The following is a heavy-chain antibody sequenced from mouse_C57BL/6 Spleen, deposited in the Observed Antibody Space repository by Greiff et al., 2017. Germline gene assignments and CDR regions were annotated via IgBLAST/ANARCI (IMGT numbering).Heavy chain of an antibody. J-gene: IGHJ1*03. D-gene: IGHD1-2*01. CDR1: GYTFTDYY. V-gene: IGHV1-26*01. Sequence: EVQLQQSGPELVKPGASVKISCKASGYTFTDYYMNWVKQSHGKSLEWIGDINPNNGGTSYNQKFKGKATLTVDKSSSTAYMELRSLTSEDSAVYDCARWKTITTDLDWYFDVWGTGTTVTVSS. CDR3: ARWKTITTDLDWYFDV. CDR2: INPNNGGT.